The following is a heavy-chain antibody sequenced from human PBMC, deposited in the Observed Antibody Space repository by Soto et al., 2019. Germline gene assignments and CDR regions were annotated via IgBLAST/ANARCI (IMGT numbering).Heavy chain of an antibody. V-gene: IGHV1-69*13. CDR2: IIPIFGTA. J-gene: IGHJ6*02. CDR1: GSPFSSYA. Sequence: SSVKVSCKASGSPFSSYAISWVRQAPGQGLEWMGGIIPIFGTANYAQKFQGRVTITADESTSTAYMELSSLRSEDTAVYYCASELYDILTFYPRHSSYCLPFWGQGTTVTGS. CDR3: ASELYDILTFYPRHSSYCLPF. D-gene: IGHD3-9*01.